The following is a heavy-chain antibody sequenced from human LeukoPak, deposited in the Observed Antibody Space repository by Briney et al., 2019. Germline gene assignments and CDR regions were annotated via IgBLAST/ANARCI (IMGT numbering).Heavy chain of an antibody. CDR3: ARVGCSSTSCYPPRLNAFDI. CDR2: IYYSGST. Sequence: SETLSLTRTVSGGSISSGGYYWSWIRQHPGKGLEWIGYIYYSGSTYYNPSLKSRVTISVDTSKNQFSLKLSSVTAADTAVYYCARVGCSSTSCYPPRLNAFDIWGQGTMVTVSS. J-gene: IGHJ3*02. V-gene: IGHV4-31*03. CDR1: GGSISSGGYY. D-gene: IGHD2-2*01.